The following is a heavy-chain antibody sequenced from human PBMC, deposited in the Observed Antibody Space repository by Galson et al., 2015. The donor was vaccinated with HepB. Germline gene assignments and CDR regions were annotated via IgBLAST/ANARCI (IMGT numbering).Heavy chain of an antibody. D-gene: IGHD5-18*01. Sequence: SLRLSCAASGFTVGSNYMSWVRQAPGKGLEWVSVIYSGGSTYYADSVKGRFTISRDNSKNTLYLQMNSLRAEDTAVYYCARDRGYSYGEDAFDIWGQGTMVTVSS. CDR2: IYSGGST. J-gene: IGHJ3*02. V-gene: IGHV3-53*01. CDR3: ARDRGYSYGEDAFDI. CDR1: GFTVGSNY.